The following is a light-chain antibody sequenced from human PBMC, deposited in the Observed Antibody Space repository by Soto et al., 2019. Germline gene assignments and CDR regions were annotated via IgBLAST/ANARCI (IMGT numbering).Light chain of an antibody. CDR1: RSVLDNSDNKNY. V-gene: IGKV4-1*01. Sequence: DIVMTQSPDSLTVSLGERATINCKSSRSVLDNSDNKNYLAWYQQKSGQPPKLLIYWATTREFGVPDRFSGSGSGTDFTLTISSLQAEDVAVYYCQQYGSSPPYTFGQGTKLEIK. J-gene: IGKJ2*01. CDR3: QQYGSSPPYT. CDR2: WAT.